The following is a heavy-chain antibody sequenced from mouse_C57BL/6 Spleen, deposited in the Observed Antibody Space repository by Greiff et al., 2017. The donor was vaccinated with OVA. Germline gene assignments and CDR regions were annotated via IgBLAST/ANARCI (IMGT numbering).Heavy chain of an antibody. CDR2: IYPGDGDT. D-gene: IGHD1-1*01. J-gene: IGHJ2*01. V-gene: IGHV1-82*01. Sequence: VQGVESGPELVKPGASVKISCKASGYAFSSSWMNWVKQRPGKGLEWIGRIYPGDGDTNYNGKFKGKATLTADKSSSTAYMQLSSLTSEDSAVYFCARWITTPDYWGQGTTLTVSS. CDR3: ARWITTPDY. CDR1: GYAFSSSW.